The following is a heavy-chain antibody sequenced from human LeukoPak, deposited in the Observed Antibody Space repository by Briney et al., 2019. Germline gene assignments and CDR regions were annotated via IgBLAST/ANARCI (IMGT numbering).Heavy chain of an antibody. D-gene: IGHD2-2*01. J-gene: IGHJ4*02. CDR2: INHSGST. V-gene: IGHV4-34*01. Sequence: SETLSLTCAVYGGSFSGYYWSWIRQPPGKGLEWIGEINHSGSTNYNPPLKSRVTISVDTSKNQFSLKLSSVTAADTAVYYCARGGNCSSTSCYYTPFDYWGQGTLVTVSS. CDR1: GGSFSGYY. CDR3: ARGGNCSSTSCYYTPFDY.